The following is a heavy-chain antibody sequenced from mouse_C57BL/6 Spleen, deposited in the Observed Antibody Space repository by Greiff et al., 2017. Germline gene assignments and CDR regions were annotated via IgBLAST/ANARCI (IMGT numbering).Heavy chain of an antibody. CDR3: ARRTGNSRWDW. V-gene: IGHV1-63*01. CDR2: IYPGGGYT. J-gene: IGHJ2*01. D-gene: IGHD2-1*01. Sequence: VQLQQSGAELVRPGTSVKMSCKASGYTFTNYWIGWAKQRPGHGLEWIGDIYPGGGYTNYNEKFKGKATLTADKSSSTAYMQFSSLTSEDSAIYYCARRTGNSRWDWWGQGTTLTVSS. CDR1: GYTFTNYW.